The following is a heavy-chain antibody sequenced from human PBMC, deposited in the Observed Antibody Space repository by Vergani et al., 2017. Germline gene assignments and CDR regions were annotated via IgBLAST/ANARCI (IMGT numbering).Heavy chain of an antibody. D-gene: IGHD6-13*01. Sequence: QVQLVESGGGVVQPGRSLRLSCAASGFTFSSYGMHWVRQAPGKGLEWVAVISYDGSNKYYADSVKGRFTISRDNSKNTLYLQMNSLRAEDTAVYYCAKRPASSWYLSPYFDYWGQGTLVTVSS. CDR2: ISYDGSNK. CDR1: GFTFSSYG. J-gene: IGHJ4*02. V-gene: IGHV3-30*18. CDR3: AKRPASSWYLSPYFDY.